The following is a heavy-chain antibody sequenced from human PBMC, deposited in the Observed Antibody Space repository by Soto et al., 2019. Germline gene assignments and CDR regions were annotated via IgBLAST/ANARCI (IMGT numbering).Heavy chain of an antibody. D-gene: IGHD6-13*01. CDR1: GYIFTTYA. V-gene: IGHV1-3*01. Sequence: GASVKVSCKSSGYIFTTYAMHWVRQAPGQRLEWMGWISAGNGNAKFSQKFQSRVTITRDISASTTYMELSSLTSEDTAVYYCASCIAAAGNPDYWGPGTLVTVSS. CDR3: ASCIAAAGNPDY. CDR2: ISAGNGNA. J-gene: IGHJ4*02.